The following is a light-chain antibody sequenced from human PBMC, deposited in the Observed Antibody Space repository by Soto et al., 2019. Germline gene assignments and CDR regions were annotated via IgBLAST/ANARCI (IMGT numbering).Light chain of an antibody. CDR3: QSYVGSLSGSI. CDR1: SSNIGAGYD. J-gene: IGLJ2*01. CDR2: GNS. V-gene: IGLV1-40*01. Sequence: QSVLTQPPSVSGAPGQRVTISCTGSSSNIGAGYDVHWYQQLPGTAPKLLIYGNSNRPSGVPDRFSGSKSGTSASLAITGLQAEDESDYDCQSYVGSLSGSIFGGGATVTVL.